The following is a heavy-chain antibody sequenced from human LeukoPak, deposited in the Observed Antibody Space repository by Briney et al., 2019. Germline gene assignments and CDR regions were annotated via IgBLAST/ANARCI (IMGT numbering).Heavy chain of an antibody. CDR2: IYYSGST. Sequence: SETLSLTCTVSGGSISSYYWSWIRQPPGKGLEWIGSIYYSGSTYYNPSLKSRVTISVDTSKNQFSLKLSSVTAADTAVYYCARYLYSYGQRKTYYFDYWGQGTLVTVSS. CDR3: ARYLYSYGQRKTYYFDY. D-gene: IGHD5-18*01. V-gene: IGHV4-39*01. CDR1: GGSISSYY. J-gene: IGHJ4*02.